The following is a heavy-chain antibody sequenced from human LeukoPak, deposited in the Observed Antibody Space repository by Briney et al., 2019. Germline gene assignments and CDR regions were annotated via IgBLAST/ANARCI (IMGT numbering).Heavy chain of an antibody. CDR3: ARDFSRDGWLDP. V-gene: IGHV1-46*01. D-gene: IGHD3-3*02. Sequence: ASVKVSCKASGYTFTSYYMHWVRQAPGQGLEWMGIINPSGGSTSYAQKFQGRVTMTRDTSISTAYMELGGLRSDDTAVYYCARDFSRDGWLDPWGQGTLVTVSS. J-gene: IGHJ5*02. CDR2: INPSGGST. CDR1: GYTFTSYY.